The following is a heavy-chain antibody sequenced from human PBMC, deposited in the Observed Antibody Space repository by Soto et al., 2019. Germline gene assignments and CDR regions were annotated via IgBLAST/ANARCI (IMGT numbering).Heavy chain of an antibody. CDR2: ISGSGGST. J-gene: IGHJ6*02. Sequence: GGSLRLSCAASGFTFSSYAMSWVRQAPGKGLEWVSAISGSGGSTYYADSVKGRFTISRDNSKNTLYLQMNSLRAEDTAVYYCAKILGVTSGYGNDPSYYYGMDVGGQGTTVTVSS. V-gene: IGHV3-23*01. CDR1: GFTFSSYA. CDR3: AKILGVTSGYGNDPSYYYGMDV. D-gene: IGHD5-12*01.